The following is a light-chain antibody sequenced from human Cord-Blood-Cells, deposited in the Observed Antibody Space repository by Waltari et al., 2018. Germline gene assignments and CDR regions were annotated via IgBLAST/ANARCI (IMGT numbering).Light chain of an antibody. V-gene: IGKV3-15*01. Sequence: EIVMTQSPATLSVSPGERATLSCRAGQSVSSNLAWYQQKPGQAPRLLSYGASTRATGIPARFSGSGSGTEFTLTISSLQSEDFAVYYCQQYNNWPPYTFGQGTKLEIK. J-gene: IGKJ2*01. CDR1: QSVSSN. CDR3: QQYNNWPPYT. CDR2: GAS.